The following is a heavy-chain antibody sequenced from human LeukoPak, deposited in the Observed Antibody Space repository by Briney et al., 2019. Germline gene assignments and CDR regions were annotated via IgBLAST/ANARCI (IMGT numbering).Heavy chain of an antibody. CDR1: GYSISSGYY. Sequence: SETLSLTCTVSGYSISSGYYWGWIRQPPGKGLEWIGSIYHSGSTNYNPSLKSRVTMSVDTSKNQFSLKLSSVTAADTAVYYCAREAGIAAAGTPFDYWGQGTLVTVSS. CDR3: AREAGIAAAGTPFDY. V-gene: IGHV4-38-2*02. CDR2: IYHSGST. D-gene: IGHD6-13*01. J-gene: IGHJ4*02.